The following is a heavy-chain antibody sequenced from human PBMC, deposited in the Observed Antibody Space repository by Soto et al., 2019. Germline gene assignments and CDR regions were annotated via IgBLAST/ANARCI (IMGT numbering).Heavy chain of an antibody. Sequence: QVQLVQSGAEVKKPGSSVKVSCKASGGTFSSYAISWVRQAPGQGLEWMGGIIPIFGTPNYAQKFKGRVTITADESTSTAYMALSRLRSEDTAVYYCARGGGDYGDHYFDYWGQGTLVTVSS. CDR1: GGTFSSYA. CDR3: ARGGGDYGDHYFDY. J-gene: IGHJ4*02. CDR2: IIPIFGTP. D-gene: IGHD4-17*01. V-gene: IGHV1-69*01.